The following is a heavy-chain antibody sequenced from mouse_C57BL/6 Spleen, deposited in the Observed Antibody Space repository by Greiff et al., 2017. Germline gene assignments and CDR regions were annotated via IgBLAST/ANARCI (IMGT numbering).Heavy chain of an antibody. V-gene: IGHV1-82*01. CDR3: ARAHYIYARDY. CDR1: GYAFSSSW. J-gene: IGHJ4*01. Sequence: VQLLQSGPELVKPGASVKISCKASGYAFSSSWMNWVQQRPGKGLEWIGRIYPGDGDTHYTGKFKGKATLTADKSSSTAYMQLSSLTSEDSAVYCGARAHYIYARDYWGQGTSVTVSS. D-gene: IGHD1-1*01. CDR2: IYPGDGDT.